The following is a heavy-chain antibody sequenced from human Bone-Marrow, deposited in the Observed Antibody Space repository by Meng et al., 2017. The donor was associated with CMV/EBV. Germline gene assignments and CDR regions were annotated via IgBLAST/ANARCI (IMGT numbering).Heavy chain of an antibody. CDR1: GYSFTGYY. D-gene: IGHD6-13*01. J-gene: IGHJ4*02. CDR3: ARALAAAGY. V-gene: IGHV1-2*02. CDR2: INPTSGDT. Sequence: ASVKVSCKASGYSFTGYYIHWVRQAPGQGLEWMGWINPTSGDTIYARRFEGRVTMTRDTSISTAYMELSRLRSDDTAVYYCARALAAAGYWGQGTLVTVSS.